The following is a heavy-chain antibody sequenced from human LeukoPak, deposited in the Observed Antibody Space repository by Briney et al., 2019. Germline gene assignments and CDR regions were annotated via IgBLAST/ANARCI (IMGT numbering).Heavy chain of an antibody. CDR2: VHCSGST. V-gene: IGHV4-59*01. J-gene: IGHJ6*03. Sequence: SETLSLTCTVSGGSISSYYWSWIRQPPGKGLEWIGYVHCSGSTNYKPSLKSRVTISVDTSKNQFSLKLSSVTAADTAVYYCARVEEGYGSGRRGNFYYYYMDVWGRGTTVTISS. CDR1: GGSISSYY. CDR3: ARVEEGYGSGRRGNFYYYYMDV. D-gene: IGHD3-10*01.